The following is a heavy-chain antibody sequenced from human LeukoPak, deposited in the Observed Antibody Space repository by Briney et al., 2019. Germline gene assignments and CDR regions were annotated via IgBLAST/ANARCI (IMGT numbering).Heavy chain of an antibody. CDR1: GFTFSNNG. CDR3: AKTQGFFDH. CDR2: ISDGGDTT. J-gene: IGHJ4*02. Sequence: AGSLRLSCAASGFTFSNNGMTWVRQAPGKGLEWVTGISDGGDTTYDAGSVKRRFTVSRDNSKNIRYLQINSLRAEDTAIYYCAKTQGFFDHWGQGSLVTVSS. V-gene: IGHV3-23*01.